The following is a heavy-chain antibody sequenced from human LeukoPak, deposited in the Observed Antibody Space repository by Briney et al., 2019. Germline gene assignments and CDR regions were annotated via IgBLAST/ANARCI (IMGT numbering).Heavy chain of an antibody. D-gene: IGHD3-22*01. CDR3: ARGSGYSGPYYFDY. CDR2: IYYSGST. V-gene: IGHV4-31*03. J-gene: IGHJ4*02. Sequence: TSQTLSLTCTVSGGSISSGGYYWSWIRQHPGKGLEWIGYIYYSGSTYYNPSLKSRVTISVDTSKNQFSLKLSSVTAADTAVYYCARGSGYSGPYYFDYWGQGTLVTVSS. CDR1: GGSISSGGYY.